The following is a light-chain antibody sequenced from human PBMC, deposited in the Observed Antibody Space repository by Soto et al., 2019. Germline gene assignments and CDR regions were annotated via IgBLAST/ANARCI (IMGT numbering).Light chain of an antibody. CDR2: DAS. CDR3: QDSSSYPLT. CDR1: QSVNSN. Sequence: EVVLNKSPAALSVYPGERDTLSCRASQSVNSNLAWYQQKPGQAPRLLIYDASSRATGIPDRFSGGGSGTDFTLTISRLEPEDFTVYYCQDSSSYPLTFGGGTKVDIK. V-gene: IGKV3-20*01. J-gene: IGKJ4*01.